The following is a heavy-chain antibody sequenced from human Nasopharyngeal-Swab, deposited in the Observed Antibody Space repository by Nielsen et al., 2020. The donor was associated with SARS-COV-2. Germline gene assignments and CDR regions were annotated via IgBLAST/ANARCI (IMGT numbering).Heavy chain of an antibody. CDR1: GYTFTSYD. Sequence: ASVKVSCKASGYTFTSYDINWVRKATGQGLEWMGWMKPNSGNTGYAQKFQGRVTMTRSTSISTAYMELSSLRSEDTAIYYCIKGGPTYDSGAYYYYDVRYTGDSWGQGTLVTVSS. V-gene: IGHV1-8*01. D-gene: IGHD3-22*01. CDR3: IKGGPTYDSGAYYYYDVRYTGDS. CDR2: MKPNSGNT. J-gene: IGHJ4*02.